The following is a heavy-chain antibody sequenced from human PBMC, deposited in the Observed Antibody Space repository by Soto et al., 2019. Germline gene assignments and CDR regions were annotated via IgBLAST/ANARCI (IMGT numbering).Heavy chain of an antibody. D-gene: IGHD1-7*01. CDR1: GSTFGNFA. V-gene: IGHV3-23*01. CDR2: MSSASSTT. CDR3: AKNKERELPRIIDY. J-gene: IGHJ4*02. Sequence: EVQVIESGGGLLQPGGSLRLSCATSGSTFGNFAMSWVRQAPGRGLEWVSGMSSASSTTYYGDSVKGRFTISRDTSKNTLYLQMNSLRAEDTAVYYCAKNKERELPRIIDYWGQGTLVTVSS.